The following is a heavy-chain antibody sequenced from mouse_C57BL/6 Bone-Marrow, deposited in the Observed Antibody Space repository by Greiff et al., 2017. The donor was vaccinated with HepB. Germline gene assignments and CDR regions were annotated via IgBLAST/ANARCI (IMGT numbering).Heavy chain of an antibody. J-gene: IGHJ2*01. V-gene: IGHV3-6*01. CDR1: GHSITSGYY. D-gene: IGHD1-1*01. CDR2: ISYDGSN. CDR3: AILDY. Sequence: EVHLVESGPGLVKPSQSLSLTCSVTGHSITSGYYWNWIRQFPGNKLEWMGYISYDGSNNYNPSLKNRISITRDTSKNQFFLKLNSVTTEDTATYYCAILDYWGQGTTLTVSS.